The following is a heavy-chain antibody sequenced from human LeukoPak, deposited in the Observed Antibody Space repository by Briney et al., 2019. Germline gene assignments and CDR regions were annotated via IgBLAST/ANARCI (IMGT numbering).Heavy chain of an antibody. J-gene: IGHJ6*03. Sequence: GGSLRLSCAASGFTFSDHYMDWVRQAPGKGLEWVGRTRNKANSYTTEYAASVKGRFTISRDDSKNSLYLQMNSLKTEDTAVYYCARDRLDVDTAMVGGNYYYYMDVWGKGTTVTVSS. CDR1: GFTFSDHY. CDR2: TRNKANSYTT. D-gene: IGHD5-18*01. CDR3: ARDRLDVDTAMVGGNYYYYMDV. V-gene: IGHV3-72*01.